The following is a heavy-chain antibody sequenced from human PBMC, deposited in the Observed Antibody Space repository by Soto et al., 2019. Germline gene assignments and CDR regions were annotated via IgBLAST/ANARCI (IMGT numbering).Heavy chain of an antibody. D-gene: IGHD1-26*01. Sequence: ASVKVSCKASGYTFSDYYMHWVRQAPGQGLEWMGWISAYNGNTKYEQKLQGRVTMTTDTSTSTAYMELRSLRSDDTAVYYCARDAAVGLFDYWGQGTLVTVSS. J-gene: IGHJ4*02. CDR1: GYTFSDYY. CDR2: ISAYNGNT. CDR3: ARDAAVGLFDY. V-gene: IGHV1-18*01.